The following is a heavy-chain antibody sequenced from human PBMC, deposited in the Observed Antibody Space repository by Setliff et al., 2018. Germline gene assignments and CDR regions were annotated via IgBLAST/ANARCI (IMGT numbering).Heavy chain of an antibody. D-gene: IGHD3-10*01. Sequence: SETLSLTCAVSGYSISSGYYWGWIRQPPGKGLEWIGSIYHSGSTYYNPSLKSRVTISVDTSKNQFSLKLSSVTAADTDVYYCARHVYGSGSYYNWFDPWGQGTLVTVSS. CDR3: ARHVYGSGSYYNWFDP. CDR2: IYHSGST. J-gene: IGHJ5*02. CDR1: GYSISSGYY. V-gene: IGHV4-38-2*01.